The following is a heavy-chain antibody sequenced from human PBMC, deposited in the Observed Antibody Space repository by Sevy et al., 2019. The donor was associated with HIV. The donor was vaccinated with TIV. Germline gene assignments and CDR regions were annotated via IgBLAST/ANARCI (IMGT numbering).Heavy chain of an antibody. D-gene: IGHD3-22*01. V-gene: IGHV3-7*01. CDR2: IKQDGSEK. CDR1: GFTFSSYW. CDR3: ACKTFYDSSGYYGY. J-gene: IGHJ4*02. Sequence: GGSLRLSCAASGFTFSSYWMSWVRHAPGKGLEWVANIKQDGSEKYYVDSVKGRFTISRDNAKNSLYLQMNSLRAEDTAVYYCACKTFYDSSGYYGYWGQGTLVTVSS.